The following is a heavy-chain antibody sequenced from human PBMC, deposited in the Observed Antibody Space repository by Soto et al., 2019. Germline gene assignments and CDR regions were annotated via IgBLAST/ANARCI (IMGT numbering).Heavy chain of an antibody. D-gene: IGHD3-10*01. V-gene: IGHV5-51*01. Sequence: GESLKISCKGSGYNFTNYWIGWVRRMPGKGLEWMGIIYPGDSDVRYSPSFQGQVTISADKSISTAYLQWSSLKASDTAMYYCASSITMVRGVSNYYYGMDVWGQGTTVTVSS. CDR2: IYPGDSDV. J-gene: IGHJ6*02. CDR3: ASSITMVRGVSNYYYGMDV. CDR1: GYNFTNYW.